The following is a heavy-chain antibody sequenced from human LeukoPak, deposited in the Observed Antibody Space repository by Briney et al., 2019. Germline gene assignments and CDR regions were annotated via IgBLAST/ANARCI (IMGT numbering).Heavy chain of an antibody. J-gene: IGHJ4*02. V-gene: IGHV4-34*01. D-gene: IGHD4-23*01. CDR1: GGSFTGYF. CDR2: INDRGIT. CDR3: ARDPTTVVTVPYYFDF. Sequence: SETLSLTCAVYGGSFTGYFWNWIRQSPGKGLEWIAEINDRGITNYNPLLKSRVTISVDTSKNQFSLKLTSVTAADTGVYYCARDPTTVVTVPYYFDFWGQGTPVTVSS.